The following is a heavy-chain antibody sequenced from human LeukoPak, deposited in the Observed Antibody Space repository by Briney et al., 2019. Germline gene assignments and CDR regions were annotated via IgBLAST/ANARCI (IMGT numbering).Heavy chain of an antibody. V-gene: IGHV4-59*01. CDR3: AREVPAAPYFDY. CDR1: GGSISSYY. D-gene: IGHD2-2*01. CDR2: IYYSGST. J-gene: IGHJ4*02. Sequence: SETLSLTCTVSGGSISSYYWSWIRQPPGKGLEWIGYIYYSGSTNYDPSLKSRVTISVDTSKNQFSLKLSSVTAADTAVYYCAREVPAAPYFDYWGQGTLVTVSS.